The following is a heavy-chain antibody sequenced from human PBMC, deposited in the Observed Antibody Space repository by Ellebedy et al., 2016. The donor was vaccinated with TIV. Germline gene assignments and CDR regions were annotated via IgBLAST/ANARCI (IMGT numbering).Heavy chain of an antibody. J-gene: IGHJ5*02. D-gene: IGHD3-10*02. CDR3: ARWLYYDVQFDP. Sequence: SETLSLXCTVSGDSISTGDYFWSWVRQPPGQGLEWIGYIYFSGSISYTPSLRSRASISIDTSKNQFSLKLNSVTAADTAVYYCARWLYYDVQFDPWGQGTLVTVPS. CDR2: IYFSGSI. V-gene: IGHV4-30-4*01. CDR1: GDSISTGDYF.